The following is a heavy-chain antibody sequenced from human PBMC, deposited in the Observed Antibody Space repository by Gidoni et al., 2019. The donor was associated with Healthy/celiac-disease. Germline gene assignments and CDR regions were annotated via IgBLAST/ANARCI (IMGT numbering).Heavy chain of an antibody. CDR1: GYTFTGDY. J-gene: IGHJ6*02. Sequence: QVQRVQSGAEGKKPGASVTVSCKASGYTFTGDYMHWVRQAPGQGLEWMGWINPNSGGTNYAQKFQGRVTMTRDTSISTAYMELSRLRSDDTAVYYCARVRWELLGYYYGMDFWGQGTTVTVSS. CDR2: INPNSGGT. V-gene: IGHV1-2*02. CDR3: ARVRWELLGYYYGMDF. D-gene: IGHD1-26*01.